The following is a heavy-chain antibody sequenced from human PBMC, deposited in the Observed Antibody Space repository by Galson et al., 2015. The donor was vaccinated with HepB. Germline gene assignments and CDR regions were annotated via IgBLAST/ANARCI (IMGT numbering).Heavy chain of an antibody. CDR2: INEDGSVR. D-gene: IGHD2-21*02. CDR1: GFTLSNYW. V-gene: IGHV3-7*03. CDR3: VRHVTH. J-gene: IGHJ4*02. Sequence: SLRLSCAASGFTLSNYWMSWVRQAPGKGLEWVAVINEDGSVRDYVDSVKGRFTISRDNAKNSLYLQMSSLRVADTAVYYCVRHVTHWGQGTLVTVSS.